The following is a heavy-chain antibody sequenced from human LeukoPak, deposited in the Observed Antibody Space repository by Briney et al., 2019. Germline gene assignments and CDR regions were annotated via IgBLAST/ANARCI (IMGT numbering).Heavy chain of an antibody. Sequence: SETLSLTCTVSGDSMSSFYWSWVRQPPGKGLEWIGYIYYSGSTNYNPSLKSRVTISLDTSKNQFSLKLSSVTAADTAVYYCARHVAAAGIPLDYWGQGTLVTVSS. J-gene: IGHJ4*02. CDR1: GDSMSSFY. CDR2: IYYSGST. CDR3: ARHVAAAGIPLDY. D-gene: IGHD6-13*01. V-gene: IGHV4-59*08.